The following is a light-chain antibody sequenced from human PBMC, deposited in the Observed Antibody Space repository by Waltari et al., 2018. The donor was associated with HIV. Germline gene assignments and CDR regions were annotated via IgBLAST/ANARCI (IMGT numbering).Light chain of an antibody. CDR2: AAS. J-gene: IGKJ4*01. V-gene: IGKV1D-12*01. Sequence: DIQMTQSPSPVSASVGDRVTIPCRASQGIASWLAWYQQKPGEAPKLLIHAASNLQSGVPSRFSGSGSGTDFTLTINSLQPEDSATYYCQQANSFPLTFGGGTKVEIK. CDR1: QGIASW. CDR3: QQANSFPLT.